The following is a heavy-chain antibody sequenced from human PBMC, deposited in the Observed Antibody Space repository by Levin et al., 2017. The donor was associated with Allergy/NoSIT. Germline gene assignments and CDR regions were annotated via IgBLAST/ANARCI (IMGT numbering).Heavy chain of an antibody. D-gene: IGHD2-2*01. CDR2: INPNSGGT. CDR1: GYTFTGYY. J-gene: IGHJ5*02. Sequence: PAASVKVSCKASGYTFTGYYMHWVRQAPGQGLEWMGWINPNSGGTNYAQKFQGRVTMTRDTSISTAYMELSRLRSDDTAVYYCARYVVVVPAAPYNWFDPWGQGTLVTVSS. CDR3: ARYVVVVPAAPYNWFDP. V-gene: IGHV1-2*02.